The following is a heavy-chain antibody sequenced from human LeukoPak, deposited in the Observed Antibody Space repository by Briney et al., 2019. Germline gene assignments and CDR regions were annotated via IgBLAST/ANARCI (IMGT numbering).Heavy chain of an antibody. J-gene: IGHJ5*02. V-gene: IGHV3-30*04. CDR3: ARDFRQQLKFPDWFDP. D-gene: IGHD6-13*01. Sequence: GGSLRLSCAASGFTFSSYAMHWVRQAPGKGLEWVAVISYDGSNKYYADSVKGRFTISRDNSKNTLYLQMNSLRAEDTAVYYCARDFRQQLKFPDWFDPWGQGTLVTVSS. CDR1: GFTFSSYA. CDR2: ISYDGSNK.